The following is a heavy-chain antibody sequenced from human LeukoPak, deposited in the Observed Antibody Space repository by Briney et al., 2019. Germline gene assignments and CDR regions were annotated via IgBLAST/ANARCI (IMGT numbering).Heavy chain of an antibody. J-gene: IGHJ4*02. Sequence: PSETLSLTCTVSGGSISSSSYYWGWIRQPPGKGLEWIGSIYYSGSTYYNPPLKSRVTISVDTSKNQFSLKLSSVTAADTAVYYCAREGVEVVVAATPYFDYWGQGTLVTVSS. CDR3: AREGVEVVVAATPYFDY. CDR1: GGSISSSSYY. V-gene: IGHV4-39*07. D-gene: IGHD2-15*01. CDR2: IYYSGST.